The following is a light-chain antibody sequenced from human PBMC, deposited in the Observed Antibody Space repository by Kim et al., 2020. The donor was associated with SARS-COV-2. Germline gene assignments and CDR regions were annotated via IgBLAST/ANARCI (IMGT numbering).Light chain of an antibody. CDR3: QAWDSSVV. Sequence: SYELTQPPSVSVSPGQTASITCSGDKLGNKYACWYQQKPGQSPVLVIYQDSKLPSGIPERFSGSNSGNTATLTISGTQAMDEADYYCQAWDSSVVFGGGTQLTVL. CDR2: QDS. CDR1: KLGNKY. V-gene: IGLV3-1*01. J-gene: IGLJ2*01.